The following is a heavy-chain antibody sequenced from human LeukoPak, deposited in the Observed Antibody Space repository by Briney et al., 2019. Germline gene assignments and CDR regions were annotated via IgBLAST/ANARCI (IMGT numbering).Heavy chain of an antibody. V-gene: IGHV1-46*01. J-gene: IGHJ1*01. Sequence: EASVKVSCKASGYTFTSYYMHWVRQAPGQGLEWMGIINPSGGSTSYAQKFQGRVTMTRDTSTSTVYMELSSLRSEDTAVYYCAIQKGTIFGDVSPLSKHFHHWGQGTLVTVSS. D-gene: IGHD3-3*01. CDR1: GYTFTSYY. CDR2: INPSGGST. CDR3: AIQKGTIFGDVSPLSKHFHH.